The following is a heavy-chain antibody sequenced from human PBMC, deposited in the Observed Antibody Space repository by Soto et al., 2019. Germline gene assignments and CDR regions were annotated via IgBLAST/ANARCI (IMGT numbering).Heavy chain of an antibody. D-gene: IGHD3-3*01. CDR3: ARSLPSRDFWSGYYGSWFDP. V-gene: IGHV4-59*08. Sequence: PSETLSLTCTVSGGSIRSYYWSWIRQPPGKGLEWIGYIYYSGSTYYNPSLKSRVTISVDTSKNQFSLKLSSVTAADTAVYYCARSLPSRDFWSGYYGSWFDPWGQGTLVTVSS. CDR1: GGSIRSYY. CDR2: IYYSGST. J-gene: IGHJ5*02.